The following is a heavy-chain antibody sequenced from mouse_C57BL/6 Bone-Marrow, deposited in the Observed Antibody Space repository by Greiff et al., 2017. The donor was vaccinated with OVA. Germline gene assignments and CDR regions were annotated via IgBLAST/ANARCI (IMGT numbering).Heavy chain of an antibody. CDR3: ARKGVTTVVATDYYAMDY. J-gene: IGHJ4*01. Sequence: QVQLQQSGPGLVQPSQSLSITCTVSGFSLTSYGVHWVRQSPGKGLEWLGVIWSGGSTDYNAAFISRLSISKDNSKSQVFFKMNSLQADDTAIYYCARKGVTTVVATDYYAMDYWGQGTSVTVSS. D-gene: IGHD1-1*01. CDR1: GFSLTSYG. V-gene: IGHV2-2*01. CDR2: IWSGGST.